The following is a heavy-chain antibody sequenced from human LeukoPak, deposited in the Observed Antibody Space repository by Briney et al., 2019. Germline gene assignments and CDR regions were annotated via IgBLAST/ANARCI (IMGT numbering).Heavy chain of an antibody. Sequence: ATVKVSCKASGYTFTGYYMHWVRQAPGQGLEWMGGIIPIFGTANYAQKFQGRVTITADESMSTAYMELSSLRSEDTAVYYCARDRFRRGAIDYWGQGTLVTVSS. D-gene: IGHD3-16*01. CDR1: GYTFTGYY. V-gene: IGHV1-69*13. CDR3: ARDRFRRGAIDY. J-gene: IGHJ4*02. CDR2: IIPIFGTA.